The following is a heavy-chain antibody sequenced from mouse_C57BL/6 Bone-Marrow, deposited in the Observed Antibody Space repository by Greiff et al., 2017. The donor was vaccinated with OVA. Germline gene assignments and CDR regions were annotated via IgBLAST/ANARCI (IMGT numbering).Heavy chain of an antibody. CDR3: ARGGTYWYFDV. J-gene: IGHJ1*03. CDR2: INYDGSST. CDR1: GFTFSDYY. Sequence: EVKLVESEGGLVQPGSSMKLSCTASGFTFSDYYMAWVRQVPEKGLEWVANINYDGSSTYYLDSLKSRFIISRDNAKNILYLQMSSLKSEDTATYYGARGGTYWYFDVWGTGTTVTVSS. V-gene: IGHV5-16*01.